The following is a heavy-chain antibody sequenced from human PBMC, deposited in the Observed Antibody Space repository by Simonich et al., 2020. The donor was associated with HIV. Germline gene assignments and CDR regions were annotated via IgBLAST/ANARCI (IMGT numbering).Heavy chain of an antibody. CDR1: GGSFSGYY. Sequence: QVHLQQWGAGLLKPSETLSLTCAVYGGSFSGYYWSWIRQPPGKGLEWIGSIYYSGTTDSNPTRKSRVTISVDRSKNQFSLKLSSVTAADTAMYYCARRPPITGRGFDIWGQGTMVTVSS. D-gene: IGHD3-10*01. CDR3: ARRPPITGRGFDI. CDR2: IYYSGTT. V-gene: IGHV4-34*01. J-gene: IGHJ3*02.